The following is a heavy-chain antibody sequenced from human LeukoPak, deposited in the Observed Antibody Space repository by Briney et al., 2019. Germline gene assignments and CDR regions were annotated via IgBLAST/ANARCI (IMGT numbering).Heavy chain of an antibody. Sequence: PEGSLRLSCAASGFTFNNAWMSWVRQAPGKGLEWVGRIKSKIDGGTTDYAAPVKGRFTFSRDDSKNTLYLQMNSLKTEDTGVYYCTTGSLGMDVWGQGTTVTVSS. CDR2: IKSKIDGGTT. CDR1: GFTFNNAW. V-gene: IGHV3-15*01. CDR3: TTGSLGMDV. J-gene: IGHJ6*02.